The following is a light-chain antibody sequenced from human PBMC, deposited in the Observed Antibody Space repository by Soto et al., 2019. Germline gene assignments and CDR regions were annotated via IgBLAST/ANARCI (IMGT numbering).Light chain of an antibody. J-gene: IGLJ1*01. CDR3: KSYACSNTYV. CDR2: EVV. CDR1: KNDIGVYAF. V-gene: IGLV2-8*01. Sequence: QSALTQPPSASGSPGQSVTISCTGTKNDIGVYAFVSWYQHHPGKAPRLIIYEVVQRPSGVPDRFSGSKSGNTASLPVSGLQAADEADYCCKSYACSNTYVVGRGTKVNV.